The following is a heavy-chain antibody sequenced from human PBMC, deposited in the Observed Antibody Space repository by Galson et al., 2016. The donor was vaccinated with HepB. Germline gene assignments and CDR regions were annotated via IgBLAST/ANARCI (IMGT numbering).Heavy chain of an antibody. CDR3: ARDSERGGIPSGFDY. J-gene: IGHJ4*02. V-gene: IGHV4-59*01. CDR1: GRSISSYS. Sequence: ETLPLTCTVSGRSISSYSWSWIRQPPGKGLEWIGYMSSGGTPNYNPSLKSRVSISLDTSRNQFSLKLTSVTAADTAVYFCARDSERGGIPSGFDYWGQGTLVTVSS. CDR2: MSSGGTP. D-gene: IGHD3-16*01.